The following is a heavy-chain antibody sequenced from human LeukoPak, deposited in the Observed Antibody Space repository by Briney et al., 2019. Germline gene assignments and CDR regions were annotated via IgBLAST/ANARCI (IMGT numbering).Heavy chain of an antibody. V-gene: IGHV3-23*01. CDR2: ISDSGVST. CDR1: GFTFNSYW. J-gene: IGHJ4*02. CDR3: AKSIDY. Sequence: PGGSLRLSCAASGFTFNSYWMAWVRQAPGKGLEWVSGISDSGVSTYYADSVKGRFTISRDNSKNTLYVQMNSLRAEDTAVYYCAKSIDYWGQGTLVTVSS.